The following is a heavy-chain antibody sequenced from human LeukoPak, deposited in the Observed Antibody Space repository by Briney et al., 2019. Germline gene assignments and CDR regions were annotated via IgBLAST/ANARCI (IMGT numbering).Heavy chain of an antibody. CDR2: MNPNSGNT. V-gene: IGHV1-8*01. CDR3: TRQVGLAVAGEGYFDY. Sequence: ASVKVSCKASGYTFTSYDINWVRQATGQGLEWMGWMNPNSGNTGYAQKFQGRVTMTRNTSISTAYMELSSLRSEDTAVYYCTRQVGLAVAGEGYFDYWGQGTLVTVSS. CDR1: GYTFTSYD. J-gene: IGHJ4*02. D-gene: IGHD6-19*01.